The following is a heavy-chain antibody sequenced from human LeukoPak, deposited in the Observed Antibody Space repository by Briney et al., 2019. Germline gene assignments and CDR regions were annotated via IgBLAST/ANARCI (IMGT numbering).Heavy chain of an antibody. CDR3: AASLNNWFDP. V-gene: IGHV1-58*02. J-gene: IGHJ5*02. CDR1: GFTFTSSA. Sequence: SVKVSCEASGFTFTSSAMQWVRQARGQRLEWIGWIVVGSGNTNYAQKFQERVTITRDMSTSTAYMELSSLRSKDTAVYYCAASLNNWFDPWGQGTLVTVSS. CDR2: IVVGSGNT.